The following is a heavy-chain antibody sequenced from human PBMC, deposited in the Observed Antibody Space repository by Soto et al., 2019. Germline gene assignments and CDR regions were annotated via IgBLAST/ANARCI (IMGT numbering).Heavy chain of an antibody. D-gene: IGHD2-15*01. CDR1: GYTFTSYG. CDR2: ISAYNGNT. V-gene: IGHV1-18*01. Sequence: GASVKVSCKASGYTFTSYGISWVRQAPGQGLEWMGWISAYNGNTNYAQKLQGRVTITTDTSTSTAYMELRSLRSDDTAVHYCARFKSPSPRWWAYFEYWGQGTLVTVSS. CDR3: ARFKSPSPRWWAYFEY. J-gene: IGHJ4*02.